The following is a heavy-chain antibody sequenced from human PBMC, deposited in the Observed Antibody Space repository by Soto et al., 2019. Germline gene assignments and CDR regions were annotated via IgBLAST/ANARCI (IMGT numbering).Heavy chain of an antibody. V-gene: IGHV4-59*01. CDR1: GGSISSYY. CDR2: IYYSGST. J-gene: IGHJ6*03. CDR3: ARGVVDFWSGYYAGPSYYYYYYDMDV. Sequence: PSETLSLTCTVSGGSISSYYWSWIRQPPGKGLEWIGYIYYSGSTNYNPSLKSRVTISVDTSKNQFSLKLSSVTAADTAVYYCARGVVDFWSGYYAGPSYYYYYYDMDVWGKGTTVTVAS. D-gene: IGHD3-3*01.